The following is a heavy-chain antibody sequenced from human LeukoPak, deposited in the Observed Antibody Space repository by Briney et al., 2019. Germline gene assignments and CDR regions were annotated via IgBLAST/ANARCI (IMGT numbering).Heavy chain of an antibody. Sequence: GASVKVSCKASGYTFTSYGISWVRQAPGQGLEWMGWINPNSGGTNYAQKFQGRVTMTRDTSISTAYMELSRLRSDDTAVYYCARDLTIFGVVSGIGAFDIWGQGTMVTVSS. CDR3: ARDLTIFGVVSGIGAFDI. D-gene: IGHD3-3*01. J-gene: IGHJ3*02. V-gene: IGHV1-2*02. CDR1: GYTFTSYG. CDR2: INPNSGGT.